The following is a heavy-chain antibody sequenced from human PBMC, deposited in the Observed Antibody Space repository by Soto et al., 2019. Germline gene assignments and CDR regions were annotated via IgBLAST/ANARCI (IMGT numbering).Heavy chain of an antibody. Sequence: SETLSLTCSVSGTSIRGYYWTWIRQPPGKGLEWIGYIYYTGTTKYNPSLKSRVTISVDTSKNRFSLRLNSVTAADTAVYYCAREVSSFGSNHFDAWGQGTRVTVSS. V-gene: IGHV4-59*01. J-gene: IGHJ4*02. CDR2: IYYTGTT. CDR3: AREVSSFGSNHFDA. D-gene: IGHD3-10*01. CDR1: GTSIRGYY.